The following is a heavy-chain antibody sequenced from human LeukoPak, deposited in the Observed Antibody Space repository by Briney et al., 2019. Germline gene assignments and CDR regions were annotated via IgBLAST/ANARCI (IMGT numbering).Heavy chain of an antibody. V-gene: IGHV4-59*01. CDR3: ARNGYSYGPFDY. CDR2: IYYSGST. J-gene: IGHJ4*02. CDR1: GGSISSYY. D-gene: IGHD5-18*01. Sequence: SETLSLTCTVSGGSISSYYWSWIRQPPGKGLEWIGYIYYSGSTNYNPSLRSRVTISVDTSKNQFSLKVSSVTAADTAVYYCARNGYSYGPFDYWGQGTLVTVSS.